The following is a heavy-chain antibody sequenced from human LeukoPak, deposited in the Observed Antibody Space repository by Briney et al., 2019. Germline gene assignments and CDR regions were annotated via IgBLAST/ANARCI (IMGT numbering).Heavy chain of an antibody. J-gene: IGHJ4*02. Sequence: ASVKVSCKASGYTFTSYDINWVRQATGQGLEWMGWMNPNSGNTGYAQKFQGRVTITRNTSISTAYMQLSSLRSEDTAVYYCARGKQLRFLEWLPSDYWGQGTLVTVSA. CDR2: MNPNSGNT. CDR3: ARGKQLRFLEWLPSDY. CDR1: GYTFTSYD. D-gene: IGHD3-3*01. V-gene: IGHV1-8*03.